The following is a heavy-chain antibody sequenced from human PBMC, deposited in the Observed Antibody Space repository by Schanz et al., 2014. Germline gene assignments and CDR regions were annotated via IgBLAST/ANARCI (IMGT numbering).Heavy chain of an antibody. CDR1: GFTFNNYG. Sequence: QVQVVESGGGVVQPGRSLRLSCVASGFTFNNYGMHWVRQAPGKGLGWVAVIWHDGSGKYYADSVKGRFTISRDNSKNTVNLQMNSLRAEDTAVYYCAKEKEEVAADGSCFDYWGQGTLXTVSS. D-gene: IGHD6-13*01. CDR3: AKEKEEVAADGSCFDY. CDR2: IWHDGSGK. J-gene: IGHJ4*02. V-gene: IGHV3-33*06.